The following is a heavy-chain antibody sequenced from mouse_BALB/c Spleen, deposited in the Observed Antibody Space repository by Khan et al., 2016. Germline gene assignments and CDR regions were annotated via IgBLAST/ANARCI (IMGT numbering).Heavy chain of an antibody. Sequence: VQLQQPGPELVKPGASVKVSCKASGYAFTSYNMYWVKQSHGKSLEWIGYIDPYNGDTSYNQKFKGKATLTVDKSYSTAYMHLNSLTSEDSAVXCWAREVRTTVVAKGLDNWGQDTTLTVSS. D-gene: IGHD1-1*01. J-gene: IGHJ2*01. CDR1: GYAFTSYN. V-gene: IGHV1S135*01. CDR3: AREVRTTVVAKGLDN. CDR2: IDPYNGDT.